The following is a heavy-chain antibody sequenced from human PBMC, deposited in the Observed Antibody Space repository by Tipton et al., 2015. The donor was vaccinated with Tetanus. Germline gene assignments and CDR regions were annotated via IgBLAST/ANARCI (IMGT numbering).Heavy chain of an antibody. J-gene: IGHJ6*02. V-gene: IGHV3-11*01. D-gene: IGHD3-10*01. Sequence: GSLRLSCAASGFALGDYYMSWIRQAPGKGLEWISYSSSRGTTTYYTDSVRGRFTISRDNAKNSLYLLLNSLSADDTAVYYCARHSGGSEIGYYDDMDVWGQGTTVTVSS. CDR3: ARHSGGSEIGYYDDMDV. CDR1: GFALGDYY. CDR2: SSSRGTTT.